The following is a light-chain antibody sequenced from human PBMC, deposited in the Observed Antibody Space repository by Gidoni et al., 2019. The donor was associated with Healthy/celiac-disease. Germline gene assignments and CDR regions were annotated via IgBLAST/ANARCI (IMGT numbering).Light chain of an antibody. CDR3: QQYYSTPPA. CDR1: QSVLYSSNNKNY. J-gene: IGKJ2*01. Sequence: DIVMTQSPDSLAASLGERATINCKSSQSVLYSSNNKNYLAWYQQKPGQPPKLLIYWASTRESGVPDRFSGSGSGTDFTLTISSPQAEDVAVYYCQQYYSTPPAFGQGTKLEIK. V-gene: IGKV4-1*01. CDR2: WAS.